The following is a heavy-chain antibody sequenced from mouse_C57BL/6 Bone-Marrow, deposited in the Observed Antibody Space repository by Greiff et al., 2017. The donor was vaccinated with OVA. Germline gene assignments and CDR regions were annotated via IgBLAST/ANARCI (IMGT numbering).Heavy chain of an antibody. CDR3: ARSWNYGNPRYYFDY. Sequence: VQLQQSGPELVKPGASVKISCTASGYSFTDYNMNWVKQSNGKSLEWIGGINPNYGTTSYNQKFKGKATLTVDQSSSTAYMQLNSLTSEDSAVYYCARSWNYGNPRYYFDYWGQGTTLTVSS. CDR1: GYSFTDYN. J-gene: IGHJ2*01. D-gene: IGHD2-1*01. V-gene: IGHV1-39*01. CDR2: INPNYGTT.